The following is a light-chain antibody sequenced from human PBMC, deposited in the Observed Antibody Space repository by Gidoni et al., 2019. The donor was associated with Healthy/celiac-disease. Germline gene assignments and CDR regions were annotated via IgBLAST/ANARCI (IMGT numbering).Light chain of an antibody. CDR1: SSNIGSNP. V-gene: IGLV1-44*01. Sequence: QSVLTQPPSASGTPGQRVTISCSGSSSNIGSNPANWYPPLPGTAPKLVIYSNNQRPSGVPDRFSGSGSGTSASLAISGLQSEDEADYYCAAWDDSLNGVVFGGGTKLTVL. J-gene: IGLJ2*01. CDR2: SNN. CDR3: AAWDDSLNGVV.